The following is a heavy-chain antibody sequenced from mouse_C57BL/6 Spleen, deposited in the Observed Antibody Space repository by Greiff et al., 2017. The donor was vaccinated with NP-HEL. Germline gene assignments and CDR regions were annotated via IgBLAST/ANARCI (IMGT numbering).Heavy chain of an antibody. CDR1: GYTFTDYY. Sequence: EVQLQQSGPVLVKPGASVKMSCKASGYTFTDYYMNWVKQSHGKSLEWIGVINPYNGGTSYNQKFKGKATLTVDKSSSTAYMELNSLTSEDSAVYYCARSNWEGWYFDVWGTGTTVTVSS. V-gene: IGHV1-19*01. J-gene: IGHJ1*03. CDR2: INPYNGGT. CDR3: ARSNWEGWYFDV. D-gene: IGHD4-1*01.